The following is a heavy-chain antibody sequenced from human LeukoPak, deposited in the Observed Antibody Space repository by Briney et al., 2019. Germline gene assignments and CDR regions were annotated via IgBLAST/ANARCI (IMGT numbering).Heavy chain of an antibody. J-gene: IGHJ4*02. V-gene: IGHV4-59*08. D-gene: IGHD6-19*01. Sequence: PSETLSLTCTVSGGSLSSYYWSWIRQTPEKGVWLIEYIYYSGTTNYNPSLKSRVTISIDTSKNQFSLRVTSVTAADTAVYYCARRDSSVWYLDYWGQGTLVSVSS. CDR2: IYYSGTT. CDR1: GGSLSSYY. CDR3: ARRDSSVWYLDY.